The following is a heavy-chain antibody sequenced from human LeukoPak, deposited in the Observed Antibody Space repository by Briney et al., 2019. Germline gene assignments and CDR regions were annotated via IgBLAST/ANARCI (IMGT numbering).Heavy chain of an antibody. CDR3: VRDSGAYSSVYYDAFDF. D-gene: IGHD5/OR15-5a*01. CDR1: GFTFSNYW. V-gene: IGHV3-7*01. CDR2: INREGSEK. J-gene: IGHJ3*01. Sequence: PGGSLRLSCAASGFTFSNYWMIWVRQAPGKGLEWVANINREGSEKRYADSVNGRFTISRDNAKNSMFLQMNSLRVDDTAMYYCVRDSGAYSSVYYDAFDFWGQGTVVTVSS.